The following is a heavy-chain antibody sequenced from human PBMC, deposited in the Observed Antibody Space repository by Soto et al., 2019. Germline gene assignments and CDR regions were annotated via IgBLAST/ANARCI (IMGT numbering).Heavy chain of an antibody. V-gene: IGHV1-69*08. CDR2: IIPILGIA. CDR3: ARDPRHGSGSFHLN. J-gene: IGHJ4*02. Sequence: QVQLVQSGAEVKKPGSSVKVSCKASGGTFSSYTISWVRQAPGQGLEWMGRIIPILGIANYAQKFQGRVTITADKSTSTAYMELSSLRSEDTAVYYCARDPRHGSGSFHLNWGQGTLVTVSS. D-gene: IGHD3-10*01. CDR1: GGTFSSYT.